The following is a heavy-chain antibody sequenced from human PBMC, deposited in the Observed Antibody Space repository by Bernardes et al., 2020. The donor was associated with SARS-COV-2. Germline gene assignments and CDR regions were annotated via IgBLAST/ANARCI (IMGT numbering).Heavy chain of an antibody. V-gene: IGHV3-23*01. J-gene: IGHJ2*01. D-gene: IGHD5-18*01. CDR1: GFTFSRYA. Sequence: GGSLRLSRAASGFTFSRYAMSWVRQAPGKGLELVSTINNSGDTTFYADSVKGRFTISRDNVKNTLDLQMNSLGTEDTAVYYCAKDLRGNNFGSDWYFDLWGRGILVTVSS. CDR2: INNSGDTT. CDR3: AKDLRGNNFGSDWYFDL.